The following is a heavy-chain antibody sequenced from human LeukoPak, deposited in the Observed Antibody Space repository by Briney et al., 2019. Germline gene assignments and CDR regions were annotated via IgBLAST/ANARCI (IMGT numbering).Heavy chain of an antibody. Sequence: GGSLRLSCAASGFTFSSYSMNWVRQAPGKGLEWVSSISSSSNYIYYADSVKGRFTISRDNAKNSLYLQMNSLRAEDTAVYFCAREKNSGGLDYWGQGTLVTVSS. CDR3: AREKNSGGLDY. CDR1: GFTFSSYS. J-gene: IGHJ4*02. CDR2: ISSSSNYI. V-gene: IGHV3-21*01. D-gene: IGHD4-23*01.